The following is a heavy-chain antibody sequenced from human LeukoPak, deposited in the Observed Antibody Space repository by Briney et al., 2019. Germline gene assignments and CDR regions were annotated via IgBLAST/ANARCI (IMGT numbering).Heavy chain of an antibody. CDR2: ISYDGSNK. CDR1: GFTFSSYG. Sequence: PGRSLRLSCAASGFTFSSYGMHWVRQAPGKGLEWVAVISYDGSNKYYADSEKSRFTISRDNSKNTLYLQMNSLRAEDTAVYYCARGSQWLAMEAAFDIWGQGTMVTVSS. D-gene: IGHD6-19*01. CDR3: ARGSQWLAMEAAFDI. V-gene: IGHV3-30*03. J-gene: IGHJ3*02.